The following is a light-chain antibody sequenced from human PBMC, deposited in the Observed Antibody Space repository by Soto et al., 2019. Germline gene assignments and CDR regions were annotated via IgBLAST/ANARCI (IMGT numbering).Light chain of an antibody. CDR2: AND. V-gene: IGLV1-44*01. CDR3: AVWDDNLKGL. J-gene: IGLJ2*01. Sequence: QSVLTQPPSMSGTPGQRVTISCSGSRSNIGGNAVTWYQQVPGTAPNLLIYANDQRPSGVSDRFSGCKSATSASLAISGLQSEDEADYYCAVWDDNLKGLFGGGTQLTVL. CDR1: RSNIGGNA.